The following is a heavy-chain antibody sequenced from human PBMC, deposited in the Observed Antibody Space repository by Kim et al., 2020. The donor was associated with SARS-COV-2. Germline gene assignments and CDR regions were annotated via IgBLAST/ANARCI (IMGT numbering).Heavy chain of an antibody. J-gene: IGHJ1*01. V-gene: IGHV3-23*01. CDR2: ISGSGGST. CDR1: GFTFSSYA. Sequence: GGSLRLSCAASGFTFSSYAMSWVRQAPGKGLEWVSAISGSGGSTYYADSVKGRFTISRDNSKNTLYLQMNSLRVEDTAVYYCAKDFAKPYGSGGSCYADYFQHWGQGTLVTVSS. CDR3: AKDFAKPYGSGGSCYADYFQH. D-gene: IGHD2-15*01.